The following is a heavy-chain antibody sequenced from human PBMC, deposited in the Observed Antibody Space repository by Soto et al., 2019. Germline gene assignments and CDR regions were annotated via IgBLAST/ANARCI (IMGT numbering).Heavy chain of an antibody. Sequence: QVQLQESGPGLAKPSQTLSLTCTVSGGSISSGGYYWSWIRQHPGKGLEWIGYIYYSGSTYYNPSLKSRVTISVDTSKNQFSLKLSSVTAADTAVYYCARSGDNPPRTGFDYWGQGTLVTVSS. CDR3: ARSGDNPPRTGFDY. CDR1: GGSISSGGYY. CDR2: IYYSGST. D-gene: IGHD2-8*02. V-gene: IGHV4-31*03. J-gene: IGHJ4*02.